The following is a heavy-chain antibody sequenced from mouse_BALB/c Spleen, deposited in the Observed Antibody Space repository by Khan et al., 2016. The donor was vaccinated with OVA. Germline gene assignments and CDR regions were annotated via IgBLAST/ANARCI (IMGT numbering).Heavy chain of an antibody. CDR2: INTYTGES. D-gene: IGHD2-10*01. CDR1: GYTFTNYG. V-gene: IGHV9-3-1*01. Sequence: QIQLVQSGPELKKPGETVKISCKASGYTFTNYGMNWVKQAPGKGLKWMGWINTYTGESTYADDFKGRFAFSLETSASTAFLQINNLQNEDTATNFCSRPPYFSYVMVYWGQGTSVTVSS. J-gene: IGHJ4*01. CDR3: SRPPYFSYVMVY.